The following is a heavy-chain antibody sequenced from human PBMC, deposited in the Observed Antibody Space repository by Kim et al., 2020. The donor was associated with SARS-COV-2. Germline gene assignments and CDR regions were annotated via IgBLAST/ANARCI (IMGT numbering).Heavy chain of an antibody. CDR3: ARDARSSSGWHKYYAMDV. CDR1: GGSFSGFS. D-gene: IGHD6-19*01. V-gene: IGHV4-34*01. Sequence: SETLSLTCAVYGGSFSGFSWIWIRQPPGKGLEWIGEINHSGGTNYKPSLKSRISISVDTSKNQFSLKLSSVTAADTAVYYCARDARSSSGWHKYYAMDVWGQGTTVTVSS. J-gene: IGHJ6*02. CDR2: INHSGGT.